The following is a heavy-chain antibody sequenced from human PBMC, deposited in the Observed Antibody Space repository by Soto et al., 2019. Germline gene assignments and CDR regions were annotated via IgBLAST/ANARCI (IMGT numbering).Heavy chain of an antibody. CDR3: ATYSSSWYVVY. CDR2: IYYSGST. Sequence: TSETLSLTCPVSGGSIRSSSYYWGWIRQPPGKGLEWIGSIYYSGSTYYNPSLKSRVTISVDTSKNQFSLKLSSVTAADTAVYYCATYSSSWYVVYWGQGTLVTVSS. J-gene: IGHJ4*02. V-gene: IGHV4-39*01. D-gene: IGHD6-13*01. CDR1: GGSIRSSSYY.